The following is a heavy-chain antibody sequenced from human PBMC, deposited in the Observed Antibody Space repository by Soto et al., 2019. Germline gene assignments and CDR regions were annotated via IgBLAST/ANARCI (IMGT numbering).Heavy chain of an antibody. J-gene: IGHJ4*02. CDR3: ARDHLHGCSIYYFDY. Sequence: QVQLQESGPGLVKPSETLSLTCTVSGGSITNYYWSWIRQPPGKGLEWIGYIYSRGSTNYNPSLKCRVAMSADTSKNQVTLQLTSVTAAETAVYYCARDHLHGCSIYYFDYWGQGTLVTVS. CDR2: IYSRGST. V-gene: IGHV4-59*01. CDR1: GGSITNYY. D-gene: IGHD2-2*01.